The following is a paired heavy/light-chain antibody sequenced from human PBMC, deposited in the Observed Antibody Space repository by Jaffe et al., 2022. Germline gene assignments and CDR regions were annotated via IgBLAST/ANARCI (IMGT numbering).Light chain of an antibody. CDR1: QSVSSY. Sequence: EIVLTQSPATLSLSPGERATLSCRASQSVSSYLAWYQQKPGQAPRLLIYDASKRATGIPARFSGSGSGTDFTLTISSLEPEDFAVYYCQQRSNWPDTFGQGTRLEIK. V-gene: IGKV3-11*01. CDR2: DAS. CDR3: QQRSNWPDT. J-gene: IGKJ5*01.
Heavy chain of an antibody. Sequence: QVQLVQSGAEVKKPGASMKVSCKASGYTFTGYYIHWVRQAPGQGLEWMGRINPNSGDTNHAQKFQGRVTMTRDTSISTAYMELSRLRSDDTAVYYCARLWGYSTGGIWDKLGEGDYWGQGTLVTVSS. CDR1: GYTFTGYY. V-gene: IGHV1-2*06. CDR3: ARLWGYSTGGIWDKLGEGDY. CDR2: INPNSGDT. J-gene: IGHJ4*02. D-gene: IGHD2-8*02.